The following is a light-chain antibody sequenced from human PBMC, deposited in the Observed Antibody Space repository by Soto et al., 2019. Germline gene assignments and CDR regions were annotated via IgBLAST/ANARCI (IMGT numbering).Light chain of an antibody. V-gene: IGKV3D-20*02. CDR2: GAS. Sequence: DIVMTPSPAPLSVSPGERATLSCRASQSVSSNLAWYQQTPGQAPRLLIYGASSRATGIPDRFSGSGSGTDFIFTISRLEPEDLAVYYCQQRSNWPYTFGQGTKV. J-gene: IGKJ2*01. CDR1: QSVSSN. CDR3: QQRSNWPYT.